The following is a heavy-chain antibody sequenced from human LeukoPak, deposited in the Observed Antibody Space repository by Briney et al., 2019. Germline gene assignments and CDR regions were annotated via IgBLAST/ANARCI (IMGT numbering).Heavy chain of an antibody. Sequence: PSETLSLTCAVSGGSISSSNWWSWVRQPPGKGLEWIGEIYHSGSTNYNPSLKSRVTISVDKSKNQFSLRLSSVTVADTAVYYCTRENGDYAYDHWGQGTLVTVSS. J-gene: IGHJ4*02. CDR2: IYHSGST. V-gene: IGHV4-4*02. CDR3: TRENGDYAYDH. CDR1: GGSISSSNW. D-gene: IGHD4-17*01.